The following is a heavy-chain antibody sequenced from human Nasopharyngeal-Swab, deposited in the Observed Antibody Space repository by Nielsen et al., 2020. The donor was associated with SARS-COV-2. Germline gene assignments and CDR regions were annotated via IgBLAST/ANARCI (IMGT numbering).Heavy chain of an antibody. V-gene: IGHV4-39*07. Sequence: SETLSLTCTVSGGSISSSSYYWGWIRQPPGKGLEWVGSVHYRGTTYYNPSLKSRVTMFMDTSKNQFSLKLRSVTAADTAVYYCAKEGATGWFDPWGQGTLVTVSS. CDR1: GGSISSSSYY. J-gene: IGHJ5*02. CDR3: AKEGATGWFDP. CDR2: VHYRGTT.